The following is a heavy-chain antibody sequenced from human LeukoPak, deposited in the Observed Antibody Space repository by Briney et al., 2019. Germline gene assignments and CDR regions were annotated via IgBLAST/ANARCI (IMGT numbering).Heavy chain of an antibody. D-gene: IGHD6-19*01. J-gene: IGHJ5*02. Sequence: GGSLRLSCAASGFTFSNYAMSWVRQAPGKGLEWVSGISGGAGSTYYADSVKGRFTISRDNSKNTLYLQMNSLRAEDTAIYYCAKDPSSGGRRGNWFDPWGQGTLVTVSS. CDR1: GFTFSNYA. CDR2: ISGGAGST. V-gene: IGHV3-23*01. CDR3: AKDPSSGGRRGNWFDP.